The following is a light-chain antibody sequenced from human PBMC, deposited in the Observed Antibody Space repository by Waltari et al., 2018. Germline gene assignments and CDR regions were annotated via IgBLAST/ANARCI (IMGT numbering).Light chain of an antibody. J-gene: IGLJ3*02. CDR3: LLSYSGARWV. V-gene: IGLV7-46*01. CDR1: TGAVTSGHF. Sequence: QAVVTQEPSLTVPPGGTVTLTCGPSTGAVTSGHFPYWFQQKPGQAPKTLIYDTSNKHSWTPARFSGSLLGGKAALTLSGAQPEDEAEYYCLLSYSGARWVFGGGTKLTVL. CDR2: DTS.